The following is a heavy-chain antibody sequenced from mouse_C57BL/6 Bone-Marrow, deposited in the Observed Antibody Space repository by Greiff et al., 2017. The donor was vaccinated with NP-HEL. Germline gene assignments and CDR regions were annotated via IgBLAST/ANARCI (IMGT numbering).Heavy chain of an antibody. D-gene: IGHD1-1*01. J-gene: IGHJ3*01. CDR3: TRDGFITTVVAWFAY. CDR2: IYPGNSDT. Sequence: VQLQQSGTVLARPGASMKMSCKTSGYTFTSYWMHWVKQRPGQGLEWIGAIYPGNSDTSYNQKFKGKAKLTAVTSASTAYMELSSLTNEDSAVYYCTRDGFITTVVAWFAYWGQGTLVTVSA. CDR1: GYTFTSYW. V-gene: IGHV1-5*01.